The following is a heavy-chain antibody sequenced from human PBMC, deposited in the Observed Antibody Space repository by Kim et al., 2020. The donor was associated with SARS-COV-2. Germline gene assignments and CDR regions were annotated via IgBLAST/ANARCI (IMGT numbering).Heavy chain of an antibody. Sequence: NYYADSMQGRFTVSRDNAKNSVYLEMDSLRAEDTAVYYCARAQWTSSCFDYWGQGTLVTVSS. CDR2: N. CDR3: ARAQWTSSCFDY. V-gene: IGHV3-11*01. J-gene: IGHJ4*02. D-gene: IGHD6-13*01.